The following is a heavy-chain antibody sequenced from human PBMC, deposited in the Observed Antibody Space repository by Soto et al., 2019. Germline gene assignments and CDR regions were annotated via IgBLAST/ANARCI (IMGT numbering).Heavy chain of an antibody. D-gene: IGHD2-15*01. V-gene: IGHV1-2*04. Sequence: QVQLVQSGAEVKKPGASVKVSCKASGYTLTGYYMHWVRQAPGQGLEWMGWINPNSGGTNYAQKFQGWVTMTRDTSISTAYMELSRLRSDDTAVYYCATNLELGYCSGGSCRTFDYWGQGTLVTVSS. CDR3: ATNLELGYCSGGSCRTFDY. CDR1: GYTLTGYY. CDR2: INPNSGGT. J-gene: IGHJ4*02.